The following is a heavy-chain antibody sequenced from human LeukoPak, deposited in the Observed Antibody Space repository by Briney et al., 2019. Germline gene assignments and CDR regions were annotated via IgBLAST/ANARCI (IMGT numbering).Heavy chain of an antibody. V-gene: IGHV4-59*01. Sequence: SETLSLTCTVSGGSISSYYWSWIRQPPGRGLEWIGYIYDSGSTNYNPSLKSRVTISVDTSKNQFSLNLHSVTAADTAVYYCARDGIAAAGDNLLNYYYGMDVWGKGTTVTVSS. CDR3: ARDGIAAAGDNLLNYYYGMDV. D-gene: IGHD6-13*01. CDR1: GGSISSYY. J-gene: IGHJ6*04. CDR2: IYDSGST.